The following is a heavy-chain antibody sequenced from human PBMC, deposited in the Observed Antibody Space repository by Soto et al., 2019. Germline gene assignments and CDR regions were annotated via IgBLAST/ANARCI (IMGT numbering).Heavy chain of an antibody. V-gene: IGHV3-11*06. CDR3: ASQLAYDAFDI. CDR1: GFTFSGYY. Sequence: GGSLRLSCAASGFTFSGYYMSWIRQAPGKGLEWVSYISSSSSYTNYADSVKGRFTISRDNAKNSLYLQMNSLRAEDTAVYYCASQLAYDAFDIWGQGTMVTVSS. D-gene: IGHD6-6*01. J-gene: IGHJ3*02. CDR2: ISSSSSYT.